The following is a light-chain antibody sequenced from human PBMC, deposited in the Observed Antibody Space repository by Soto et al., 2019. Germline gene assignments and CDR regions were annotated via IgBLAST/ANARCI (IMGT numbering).Light chain of an antibody. Sequence: DIPTTQSPSTLSASVGDRVTIPCRASQSISSWLAWYQQKPGKAPKLLIYKASTLESGVPSNFSGSGSGTEFTLTISCLQPEDFATYYCQQYNAYPWTFGHGTKVDIK. CDR3: QQYNAYPWT. CDR2: KAS. V-gene: IGKV1-5*03. CDR1: QSISSW. J-gene: IGKJ1*01.